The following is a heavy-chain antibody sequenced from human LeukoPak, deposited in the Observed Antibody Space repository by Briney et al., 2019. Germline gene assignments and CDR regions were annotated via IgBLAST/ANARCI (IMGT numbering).Heavy chain of an antibody. CDR3: ARERIYCSGGSCYSWYFDY. Sequence: SETLSLTCAVYGGSFSGYYWSWIRQPPGKGLEWIGEINHSGSTNYNPSLKSRVTISVDTFKNQFSLKLSSVTAADTAVYYCARERIYCSGGSCYSWYFDYWGQGTLVTVSS. CDR1: GGSFSGYY. V-gene: IGHV4-34*01. CDR2: INHSGST. J-gene: IGHJ4*02. D-gene: IGHD2-15*01.